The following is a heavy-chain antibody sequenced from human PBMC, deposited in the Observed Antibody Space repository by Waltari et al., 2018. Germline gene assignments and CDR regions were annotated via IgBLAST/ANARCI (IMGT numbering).Heavy chain of an antibody. Sequence: QVQLVQSGAEVKKPGSSVKVSCKASGGTFSSYAISWVRQAPGQGLEWMGGIIPVFVTAKYAQKVQGKVTITTDESTSTAYMELSSLRSEDTAVYYCARASGEYSRYEYYYYGMDVWGQGTTVTVSS. CDR1: GGTFSSYA. CDR2: IIPVFVTA. V-gene: IGHV1-69*05. D-gene: IGHD5-12*01. CDR3: ARASGEYSRYEYYYYGMDV. J-gene: IGHJ6*02.